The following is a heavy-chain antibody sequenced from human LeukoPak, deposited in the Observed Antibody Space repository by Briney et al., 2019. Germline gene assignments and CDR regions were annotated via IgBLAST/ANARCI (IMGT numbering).Heavy chain of an antibody. D-gene: IGHD3/OR15-3a*01. CDR2: ISSSTNYM. CDR3: ARDSGQGTGVHYYYYGMDV. Sequence: PGGSLRLSCAASGFTFSSYNMNWVRQAPGKGLEWVSSISSSTNYMYYADSVKGRFTISRDNGKNSVFLQMNSLGAEDTAVYYCARDSGQGTGVHYYYYGMDVWGQGTTVTVSS. V-gene: IGHV3-21*01. J-gene: IGHJ6*02. CDR1: GFTFSSYN.